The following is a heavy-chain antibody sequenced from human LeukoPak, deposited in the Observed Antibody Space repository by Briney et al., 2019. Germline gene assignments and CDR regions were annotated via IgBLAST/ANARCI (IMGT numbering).Heavy chain of an antibody. CDR3: AGMSQSSGYYYADPDY. CDR2: IYYSGST. CDR1: GGSISSSSYY. Sequence: SETLSLTCTVPGGSISSSSYYWGWIRQPPGKGLEWIGSIYYSGSTYYNPSLKSRVTISVDTSKNQFSLKLSSVTAADTAVYYCAGMSQSSGYYYADPDYWGQGTLVTVSS. J-gene: IGHJ4*02. D-gene: IGHD3-22*01. V-gene: IGHV4-39*07.